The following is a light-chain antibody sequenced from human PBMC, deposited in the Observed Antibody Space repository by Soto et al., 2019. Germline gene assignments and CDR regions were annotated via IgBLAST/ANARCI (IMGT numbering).Light chain of an antibody. J-gene: IGKJ1*01. CDR2: DAS. Sequence: EIVLKQSPGTLSLSPGERATLSCRASQSVSSTSLAWYQQKPGQAPRLLIYDASSRATGIPDRFSGSESGTDFTLTISRREPEDFAVYFCQQYGSSPWTFGQGTKVEIK. CDR1: QSVSSTS. CDR3: QQYGSSPWT. V-gene: IGKV3-20*01.